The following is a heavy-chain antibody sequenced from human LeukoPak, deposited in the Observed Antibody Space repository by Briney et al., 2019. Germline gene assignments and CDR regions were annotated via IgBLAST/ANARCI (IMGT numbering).Heavy chain of an antibody. CDR3: AREDRNAFDI. CDR2: ISPYNINT. V-gene: IGHV1-18*01. CDR1: GYTFTSYD. Sequence: GASVKVSCKASGYTFTSYDINWVRQAPGQGLEWMGWISPYNINTLYSARFQGRVIMTRDTSTSTVYMELRGLRSDDTAVYFCAREDRNAFDIWGQGTMITVSS. D-gene: IGHD1-14*01. J-gene: IGHJ3*02.